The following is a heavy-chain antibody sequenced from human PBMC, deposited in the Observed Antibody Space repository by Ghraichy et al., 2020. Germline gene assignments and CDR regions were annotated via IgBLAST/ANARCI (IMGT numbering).Heavy chain of an antibody. CDR3: ARPGETVTQGFDAFDI. D-gene: IGHD4-17*01. CDR2: IYYSGST. Sequence: SETLSLTCTVSGGSISSSSYYWGWIRQPPGKGLEWIGSIYYSGSTYYNPSLKSRVTISVDTSKNQFSLKLSSVTAADTAVYYCARPGETVTQGFDAFDIWGQGTMVTVSS. J-gene: IGHJ3*02. V-gene: IGHV4-39*01. CDR1: GGSISSSSYY.